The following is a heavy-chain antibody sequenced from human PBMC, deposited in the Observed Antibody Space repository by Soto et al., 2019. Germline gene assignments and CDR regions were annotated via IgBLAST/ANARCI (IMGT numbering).Heavy chain of an antibody. CDR1: GGSVSSGSYY. V-gene: IGHV4-61*01. CDR2: IYYSGST. D-gene: IGHD6-19*01. Sequence: PSETLSLTCTVSGGSVSSGSYYWSWIRQPPGKGLEWIGYIYYSGSTNYNPSLKSRVTISVDTSKNQFSLKLSSVTAADTAVYYCARDHRVAGTTDWGQGTLVTVSS. J-gene: IGHJ4*02. CDR3: ARDHRVAGTTD.